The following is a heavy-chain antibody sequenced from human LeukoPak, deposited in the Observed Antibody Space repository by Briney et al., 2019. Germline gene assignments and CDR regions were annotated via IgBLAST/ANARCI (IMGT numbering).Heavy chain of an antibody. CDR1: GFTFSNYA. D-gene: IGHD1-26*01. CDR3: AKHPIVGATGNFDY. CDR2: ISGSGGST. J-gene: IGHJ4*02. Sequence: GGSLRLSCAASGFTFSNYAMSWVRQAPGXGLEWVSDISGSGGSTYYADSVKGRFTISRDNSKDTLDLQMNSLRAEDTAVYYCAKHPIVGATGNFDYWGQGTLVTVSS. V-gene: IGHV3-23*01.